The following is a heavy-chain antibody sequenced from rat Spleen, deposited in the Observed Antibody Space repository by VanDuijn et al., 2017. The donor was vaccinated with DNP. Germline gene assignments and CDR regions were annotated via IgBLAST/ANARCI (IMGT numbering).Heavy chain of an antibody. J-gene: IGHJ2*01. V-gene: IGHV5-25*01. CDR3: ARGDYFDY. CDR2: IKTNGGGT. CDR1: GFTFSDYG. Sequence: EVQLVESGGGLVQPGRSMKLSCAASGFTFSDYGMAWVFQAPGKGLEWIASIKTNGGGTYYPDSVKGRFTISRDNAKSSLYLQMNSLKSEDTATYFCARGDYFDYWGQGVMVTVSS.